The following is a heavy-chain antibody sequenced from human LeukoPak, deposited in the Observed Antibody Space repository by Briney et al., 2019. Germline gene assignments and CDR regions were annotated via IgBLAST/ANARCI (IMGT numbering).Heavy chain of an antibody. J-gene: IGHJ4*02. V-gene: IGHV6-1*01. CDR1: GDSVSSNNGA. Sequence: SQTLSLTCAISGDSVSSNNGAWNWIRQSPSRGLEWLGRTYYRSKWYNDYAGSLISRITISPDTSKNQFSLQLYSVTPEDTAVYYCARDEGTTGWHTFDYWGQGTLVTVSS. D-gene: IGHD3-9*01. CDR3: ARDEGTTGWHTFDY. CDR2: TYYRSKWYN.